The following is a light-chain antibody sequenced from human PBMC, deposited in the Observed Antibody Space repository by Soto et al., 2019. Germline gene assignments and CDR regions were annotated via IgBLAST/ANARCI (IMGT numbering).Light chain of an antibody. V-gene: IGKV3-11*01. CDR2: DAS. J-gene: IGKJ1*01. Sequence: EIVLTQSPATLSLSPGEKATLSCRASLSVSKFLVWYQQKPGQAPRLLIYDASNRATGIPARFSGSGSGTDFTLAISSLEPEDFAVYYCQQRTTWPWTFGQGTKVDIK. CDR3: QQRTTWPWT. CDR1: LSVSKF.